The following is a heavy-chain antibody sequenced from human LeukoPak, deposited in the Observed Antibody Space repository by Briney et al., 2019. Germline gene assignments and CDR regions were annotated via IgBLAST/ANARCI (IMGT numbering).Heavy chain of an antibody. Sequence: GGSLRLSCAASGFTFSSYGMHWVRQAPGKGLEWVAVIWYDGSNKYYADSVKGRFTISRDNSKNTLYLQMDSLRPEDTALYYCAKGVYGDYGPTDYWGQGTLVTVSS. CDR2: IWYDGSNK. CDR3: AKGVYGDYGPTDY. CDR1: GFTFSSYG. D-gene: IGHD4-17*01. V-gene: IGHV3-30*02. J-gene: IGHJ4*02.